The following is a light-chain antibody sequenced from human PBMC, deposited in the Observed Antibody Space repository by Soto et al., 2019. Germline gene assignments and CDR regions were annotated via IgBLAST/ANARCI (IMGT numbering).Light chain of an antibody. J-gene: IGKJ2*01. V-gene: IGKV3-20*01. CDR3: QQGST. Sequence: EIVLTQSPGTLSLSPGERATLSCRASQSVSSSYLAWYQQKPGQAPRLLIYGASSRATGIPDRFSGSGSGTDFTLTISRLEPEDSAVYYCQQGSTFGQGTKLEIK. CDR1: QSVSSSY. CDR2: GAS.